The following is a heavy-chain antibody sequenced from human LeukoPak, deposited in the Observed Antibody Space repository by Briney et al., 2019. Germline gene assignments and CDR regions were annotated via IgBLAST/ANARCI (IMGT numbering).Heavy chain of an antibody. Sequence: SETLSLTCAVYGGSFSGYYWSWIRQPPGKGLEWIGEINHSGSTNCNPSLKSRVTISVDTSKNQFSLKLSSVTAADTAVYYCARNSGWQTYYYYYGMDVWGQGTTVTVSS. CDR1: GGSFSGYY. D-gene: IGHD6-19*01. V-gene: IGHV4-34*01. CDR2: INHSGST. J-gene: IGHJ6*02. CDR3: ARNSGWQTYYYYYGMDV.